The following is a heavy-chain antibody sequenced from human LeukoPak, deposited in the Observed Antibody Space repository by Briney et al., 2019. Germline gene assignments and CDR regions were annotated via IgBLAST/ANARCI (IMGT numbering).Heavy chain of an antibody. Sequence: TGGSLRLSCAASGFTVSNNYMGWVRQRPGKGLEWVSVIYSGGNTYYADSVRGRFTISRDNSQNTLYLQMNSLRVDDTALYYCARDRGGSGSYYINALDIWGQGTMVTVSS. D-gene: IGHD1-26*01. J-gene: IGHJ3*02. CDR3: ARDRGGSGSYYINALDI. V-gene: IGHV3-53*01. CDR2: IYSGGNT. CDR1: GFTVSNNY.